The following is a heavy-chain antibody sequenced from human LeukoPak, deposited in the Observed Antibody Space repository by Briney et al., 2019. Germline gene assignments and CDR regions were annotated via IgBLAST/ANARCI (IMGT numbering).Heavy chain of an antibody. Sequence: ASVKVSCKVSGYTLTELSMHWVRQAPGKGLEWMGGFDPEDGETIYAQKFQGRVTMTEDTSTDTAYMELSSLRSEDTAVYYCVTDVGATGDYYYGMDVWGQGTTVTVSS. J-gene: IGHJ6*02. CDR3: VTDVGATGDYYYGMDV. D-gene: IGHD1-26*01. CDR1: GYTLTELS. V-gene: IGHV1-24*01. CDR2: FDPEDGET.